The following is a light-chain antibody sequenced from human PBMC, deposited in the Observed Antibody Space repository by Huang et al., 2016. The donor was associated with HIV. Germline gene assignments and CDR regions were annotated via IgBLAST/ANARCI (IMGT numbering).Light chain of an antibody. CDR2: GAS. CDR3: QQYNNWPPA. J-gene: IGKJ1*01. CDR1: RSLSSN. V-gene: IGKV3-15*01. Sequence: EIVMTQSPVTLSVSPGERATLSCRASRSLSSNLAWYQQKLGQAPRLLMYGASTRATGNPVRFSGSGSGTEFNLSISSLQSEDFAVYYCQQYNNWPPAFGQGTNVEIK.